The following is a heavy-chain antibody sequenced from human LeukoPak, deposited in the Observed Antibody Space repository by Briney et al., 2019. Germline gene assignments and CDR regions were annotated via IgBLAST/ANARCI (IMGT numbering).Heavy chain of an antibody. J-gene: IGHJ5*02. Sequence: GGSLRLSCAASGFTFSSYAMSWVRQAPGKGLEWVSAISGSGGSTYYADSVKGRFTISRDNSKNTLYLQMNSLRVEDTAVYYCAKNPSGSGRFDPWGQGTLVTVSS. CDR3: AKNPSGSGRFDP. V-gene: IGHV3-23*01. CDR2: ISGSGGST. CDR1: GFTFSSYA. D-gene: IGHD3-10*01.